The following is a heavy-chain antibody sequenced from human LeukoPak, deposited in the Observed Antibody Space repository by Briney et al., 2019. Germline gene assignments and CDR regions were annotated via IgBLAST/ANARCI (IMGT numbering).Heavy chain of an antibody. CDR3: ARAGVRGSGGN. Sequence: ASVKVSCKASGYTFTGYYMHWVRQAPGQGLEWMGWINPNSGATNYAQKFQGRVTMTRDTSISTASMELSSLKPDDTAVYYCARAGVRGSGGNWGQGTLVTVSS. CDR1: GYTFTGYY. J-gene: IGHJ4*02. CDR2: INPNSGAT. V-gene: IGHV1-2*02. D-gene: IGHD3-10*01.